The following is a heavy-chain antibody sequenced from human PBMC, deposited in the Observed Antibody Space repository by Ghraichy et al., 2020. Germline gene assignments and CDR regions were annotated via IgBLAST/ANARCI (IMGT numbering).Heavy chain of an antibody. D-gene: IGHD6-6*01. CDR1: GYTFTSYD. CDR2: MNPNSGNT. Sequence: ASVKVSCKASGYTFTSYDINWVRQATGQGLEWMGWMNPNSGNTGYAQKFQGRVTMTRNTSIITAYMELSSLRSEDTGVYYCAIEYSSSWEYYYYYGMDVWGQGPTVTVS. V-gene: IGHV1-8*01. J-gene: IGHJ6*02. CDR3: AIEYSSSWEYYYYYGMDV.